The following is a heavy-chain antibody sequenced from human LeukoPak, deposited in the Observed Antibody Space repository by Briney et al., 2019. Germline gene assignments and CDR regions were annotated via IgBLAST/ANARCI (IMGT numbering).Heavy chain of an antibody. D-gene: IGHD6-6*01. V-gene: IGHV1-2*02. Sequence: GASVKVSCKTSGYTFTGYYIHWVRQPPGQGLEWMGWINPNSGGTNYAQKFQGRVTMTRDTSISTAYMELSRLRSDDTAVYYCASEGYSSSSGGLYWGQGTLVTVSS. CDR3: ASEGYSSSSGGLY. J-gene: IGHJ4*02. CDR2: INPNSGGT. CDR1: GYTFTGYY.